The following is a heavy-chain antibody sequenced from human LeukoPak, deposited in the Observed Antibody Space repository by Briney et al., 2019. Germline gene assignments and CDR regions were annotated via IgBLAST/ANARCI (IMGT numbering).Heavy chain of an antibody. CDR1: GFSFSSYW. J-gene: IGHJ4*02. CDR2: IKQDGSEK. V-gene: IGHV3-7*03. D-gene: IGHD6-6*01. Sequence: GGSLRLSCAASGFSFSSYWMTWVRQAPGKGLEWVANIKQDGSEKSYVDSVKGRFTISRDNAKRSLYLQMSSLRTEDTAVYYCAKDSSSWIYWGQGTLVTVSS. CDR3: AKDSSSWIY.